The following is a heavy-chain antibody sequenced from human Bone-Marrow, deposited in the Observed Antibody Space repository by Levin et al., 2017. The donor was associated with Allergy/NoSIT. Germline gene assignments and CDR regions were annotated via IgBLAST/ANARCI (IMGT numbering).Heavy chain of an antibody. V-gene: IGHV3-74*01. Sequence: GESLKISCAASGFTFSSYWMHWVRQAPGKGLVWVSRINSDGSSTSYADSVKGRFTISRDNAKNTLYLQMNSLRAEDTAVYYCARGRELVPFDYWGQGTLVTVSS. J-gene: IGHJ4*02. CDR1: GFTFSSYW. CDR3: ARGRELVPFDY. D-gene: IGHD1-26*01. CDR2: INSDGSST.